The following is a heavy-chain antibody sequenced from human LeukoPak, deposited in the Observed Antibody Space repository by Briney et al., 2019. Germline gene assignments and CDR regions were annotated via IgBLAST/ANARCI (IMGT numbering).Heavy chain of an antibody. V-gene: IGHV4-61*02. CDR2: IYTSGST. D-gene: IGHD2-21*01. CDR3: ARNLAGHFGGFYFDD. Sequence: SETLSLTCTVSGGSISSGSYYWSWIRQPAGKGLEWIGRIYTSGSTYYNPSLKSRVTISVDTSKNQFSLKLSSVTAADTAVYYCARNLAGHFGGFYFDDWGQGTLVTVSS. J-gene: IGHJ4*02. CDR1: GGSISSGSYY.